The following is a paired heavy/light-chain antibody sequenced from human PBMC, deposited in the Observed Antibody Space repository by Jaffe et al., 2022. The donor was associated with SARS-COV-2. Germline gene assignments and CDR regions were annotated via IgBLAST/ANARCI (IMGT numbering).Light chain of an antibody. CDR1: QSISSY. CDR2: AAS. CDR3: QQSYSTPPGGT. V-gene: IGKV1-39*01. Sequence: DIQMTQSPSSLSASVGDRVTITCRASQSISSYLNWYQQKPGKAPKLLIYAASSLQSGVPSRFSGSGSGTDFTLTISSLQPEDFATYYCQQSYSTPPGGTFGPGTKVDIK. J-gene: IGKJ3*01.
Heavy chain of an antibody. CDR1: GYTFTSYA. CDR3: ARDGNKGVFGVVRRSYYYGMDV. V-gene: IGHV7-4-1*02. D-gene: IGHD3-3*01. J-gene: IGHJ6*02. CDR2: INTNTGNP. Sequence: QVQLVQSGSELKKPGASVKVSCKASGYTFTSYAMNWVRQAPGQGLEWMGWINTNTGNPTYAQGFTGRFVFSLDTSVSTAYLQISSLKAEDTAVYYCARDGNKGVFGVVRRSYYYGMDVWGQGTTVTVSS.